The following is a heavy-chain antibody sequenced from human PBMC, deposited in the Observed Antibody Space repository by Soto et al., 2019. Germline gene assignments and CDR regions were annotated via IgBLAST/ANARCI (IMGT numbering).Heavy chain of an antibody. CDR3: AKDSVVVVVAATPGLGFDY. CDR1: GFTFSSYA. J-gene: IGHJ4*02. V-gene: IGHV3-23*01. CDR2: ISGSGGST. Sequence: GGSLRLSCAASGFTFSSYAMSWVRQAPGKGLEWVSAISGSGGSTYYTDSVKGRFTISRDNSKNTLYLQMNSLRAEDTAVYYCAKDSVVVVVAATPGLGFDYWGQGTLVTVSS. D-gene: IGHD2-15*01.